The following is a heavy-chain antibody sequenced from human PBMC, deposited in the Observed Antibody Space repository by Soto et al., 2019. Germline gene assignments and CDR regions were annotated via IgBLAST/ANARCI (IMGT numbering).Heavy chain of an antibody. V-gene: IGHV3-30-3*01. CDR2: ISYDGSNK. J-gene: IGHJ4*02. CDR1: GFTFSSYV. CDR3: AREIEV. Sequence: QVQLVESGGGVVQPGRSLRLSCAASGFTFSSYVMHWVRQAPGKGLEWVAVISYDGSNKYYADSVKGRFTISRDNSKNTLYLQMNSLRAEDTAVYYCAREIEVWGQGTLVTVSS.